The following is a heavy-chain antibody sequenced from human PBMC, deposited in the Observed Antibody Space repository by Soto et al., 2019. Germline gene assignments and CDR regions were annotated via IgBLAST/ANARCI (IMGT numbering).Heavy chain of an antibody. V-gene: IGHV1-3*01. J-gene: IGHJ5*02. CDR1: GYTFTSYA. Sequence: ASVKVSCKASGYTFTSYAMHWVRQAPGQRLEWMGWINAGNGNTKYSQKFQGRVTITRDTSASTAYMELSSLRSEDTAVYYCARDSTYDYVWGSYAPGGWFDPWGQVTMITVYS. CDR2: INAGNGNT. CDR3: ARDSTYDYVWGSYAPGGWFDP. D-gene: IGHD3-16*01.